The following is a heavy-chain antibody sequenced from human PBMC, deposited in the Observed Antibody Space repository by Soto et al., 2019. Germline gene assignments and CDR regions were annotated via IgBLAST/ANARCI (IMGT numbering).Heavy chain of an antibody. J-gene: IGHJ4*02. Sequence: GASVKVSCKASGYTFTNYALHWVRQAPGQRLEWMGWINAGNGNTKFSQKFQGRVTITRDTSASTAYMELSSLRSEDTAVYYCARGVRYCSSISCSNYFDYWGQGTLVTVSS. CDR2: INAGNGNT. V-gene: IGHV1-3*01. CDR1: GYTFTNYA. CDR3: ARGVRYCSSISCSNYFDY. D-gene: IGHD2-2*01.